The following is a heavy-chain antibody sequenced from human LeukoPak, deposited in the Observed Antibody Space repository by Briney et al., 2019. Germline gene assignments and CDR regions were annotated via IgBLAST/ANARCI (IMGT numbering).Heavy chain of an antibody. Sequence: SETLSLTCTVSGGSISSYYWSWIRQPPGKGLEWIGYIYYSGSTNYNPSLKSRVTISVDTSKNQFSLKLSSVTAADTAVYYCARGGMVRGVRFDYWGQGTLVTVSS. V-gene: IGHV4-59*12. D-gene: IGHD3-10*01. J-gene: IGHJ4*02. CDR1: GGSISSYY. CDR3: ARGGMVRGVRFDY. CDR2: IYYSGST.